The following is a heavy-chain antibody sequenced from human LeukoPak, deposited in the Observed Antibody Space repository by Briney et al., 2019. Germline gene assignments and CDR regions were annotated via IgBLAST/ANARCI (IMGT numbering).Heavy chain of an antibody. CDR3: ASGVTTVTIDAFDI. CDR2: IIPIFGTA. Sequence: ASVKVSCKASGGTFSSYAISWVRQAPGQGLEWMGGIIPIFGTANYAQKFQGRVTITTDESTSTAYMELSSLRSEDTAVYYCASGVTTVTIDAFDIWGQGTMVTVSS. CDR1: GGTFSSYA. D-gene: IGHD4-17*01. V-gene: IGHV1-69*05. J-gene: IGHJ3*02.